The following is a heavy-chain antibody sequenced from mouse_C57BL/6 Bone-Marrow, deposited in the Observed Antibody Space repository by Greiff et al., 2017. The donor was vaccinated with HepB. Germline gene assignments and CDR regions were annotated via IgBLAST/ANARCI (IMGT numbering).Heavy chain of an antibody. D-gene: IGHD1-2*01. J-gene: IGHJ2*01. CDR3: ARHWVTTAYYFDY. CDR2: IYPGDGDT. Sequence: QVQLQQSGAELVKPGASVKISCKASGYAFSSYWMNWVKQRPGKGLEWIGQIYPGDGDTNYNGKFKGKATLTADKSSSTAYMQLSSLTSEDSAVYFCARHWVTTAYYFDYWGQGTTLTVSS. V-gene: IGHV1-80*01. CDR1: GYAFSSYW.